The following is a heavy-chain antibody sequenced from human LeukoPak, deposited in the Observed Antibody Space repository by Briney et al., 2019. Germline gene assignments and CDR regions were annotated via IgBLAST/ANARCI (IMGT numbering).Heavy chain of an antibody. J-gene: IGHJ2*01. CDR1: GFTFSSYW. Sequence: GGSLRLSCAASGFTFSSYWMGWVRQAPGKGLEWVANIKQDGSEKYYVDSVKGRFTISRDNAKNSLYLHLNSLRAEDTAVYYCAKGKGPTANWYFDVWGRGTLVTVSS. CDR2: IKQDGSEK. CDR3: AKGKGPTANWYFDV. V-gene: IGHV3-7*03. D-gene: IGHD2-21*02.